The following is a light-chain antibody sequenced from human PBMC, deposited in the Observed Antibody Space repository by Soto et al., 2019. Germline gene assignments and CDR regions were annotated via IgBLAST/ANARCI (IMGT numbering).Light chain of an antibody. CDR2: KAS. CDR3: QQYNSYSPT. V-gene: IGKV1-5*03. J-gene: IGKJ1*01. Sequence: DLQMTQSPSTLSVSGDYMVTSTCRASQSISTWLAWYQQEPGKAPKLLIHKASSLQSGVPSRFSGSGSGTDFTLTISSLHPDDFATYYCQQYNSYSPTFGQGTKVDI. CDR1: QSISTW.